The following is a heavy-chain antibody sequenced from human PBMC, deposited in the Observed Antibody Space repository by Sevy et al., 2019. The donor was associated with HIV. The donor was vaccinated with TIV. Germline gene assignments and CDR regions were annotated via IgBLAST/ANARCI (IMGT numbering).Heavy chain of an antibody. Sequence: GGSLRPSCAASGFTFSSYAMHWVRQAPGKGLEWVAVISYDGSNKYYADSVKGRFTISRDNSKNTLYLQMNSLRAEDTAVYYCAREHSSSSAFDIWGQGTMVTVSS. D-gene: IGHD6-13*01. V-gene: IGHV3-30-3*01. CDR3: AREHSSSSAFDI. J-gene: IGHJ3*02. CDR2: ISYDGSNK. CDR1: GFTFSSYA.